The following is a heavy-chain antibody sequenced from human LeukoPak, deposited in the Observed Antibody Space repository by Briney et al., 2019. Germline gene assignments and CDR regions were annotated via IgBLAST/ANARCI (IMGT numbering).Heavy chain of an antibody. V-gene: IGHV4-34*01. D-gene: IGHD5-18*01. CDR3: ARGSLGYSYGRNFDY. Sequence: LETLSLTCAVYGGSFSGYYWSWIRQPPGKGLEWIGEINHSGSTNYNPSLKSRVTISVDTSKNQFSLKLSSVTAADTAVYYCARGSLGYSYGRNFDYWGQGTLVTVSS. CDR2: INHSGST. J-gene: IGHJ4*02. CDR1: GGSFSGYY.